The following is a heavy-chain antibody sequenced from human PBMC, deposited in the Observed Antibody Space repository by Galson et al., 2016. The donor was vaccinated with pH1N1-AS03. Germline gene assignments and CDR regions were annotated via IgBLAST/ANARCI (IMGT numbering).Heavy chain of an antibody. CDR1: GFIFSSYE. CDR3: ARALSEQYYDILTGNDP. D-gene: IGHD3-9*01. CDR2: ISSSGNTI. J-gene: IGHJ5*02. V-gene: IGHV3-48*03. Sequence: SLRLSCAASGFIFSSYEMNWVRQAPGKGLEWVSYISSSGNTIYYADSVKCRFTISRDNAKNSLSLQMNSLRAEDTAVYYCARALSEQYYDILTGNDPWGQGTLVTVSS.